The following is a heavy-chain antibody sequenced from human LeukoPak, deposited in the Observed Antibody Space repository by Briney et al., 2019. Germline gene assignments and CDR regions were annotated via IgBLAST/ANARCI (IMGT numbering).Heavy chain of an antibody. J-gene: IGHJ4*02. V-gene: IGHV1-69*13. CDR3: ARSQKMGGWYEGILD. CDR2: IIPIFGTA. CDR1: GGTFSSYA. Sequence: ASVKVSCKASGGTFSSYAISWVRQAPGQGLEWMGGIIPIFGTANYAQKFQGRVTITADESTGTAYMELSSLRSEDTAVYYCARSQKMGGWYEGILDWGQGTLVTVSS. D-gene: IGHD6-19*01.